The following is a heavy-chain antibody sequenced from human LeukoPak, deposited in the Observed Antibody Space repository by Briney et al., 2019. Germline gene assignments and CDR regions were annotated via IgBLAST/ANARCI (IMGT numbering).Heavy chain of an antibody. J-gene: IGHJ4*02. CDR2: INHSGST. Sequence: PSETLSLTCAVYGGSFSGYYWSWIRQPPGKGLEWIGEINHSGSTNYNPSLKSRVTISVDTSKNQFSLKLSSVTAADTAVYYCARADDYVWGSYPSFDYWGQGTLVTVSS. CDR1: GGSFSGYY. V-gene: IGHV4-34*01. D-gene: IGHD3-16*02. CDR3: ARADDYVWGSYPSFDY.